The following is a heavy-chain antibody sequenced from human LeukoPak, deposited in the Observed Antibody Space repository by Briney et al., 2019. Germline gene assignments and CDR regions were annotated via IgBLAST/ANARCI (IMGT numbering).Heavy chain of an antibody. J-gene: IGHJ4*02. CDR3: ARDVDYGDYRLFDY. V-gene: IGHV3-33*01. CDR2: IWYDGSNK. Sequence: GGSLRLSCAASGFTFSSYGMHWVRQAPGKGLEWVAVIWYDGSNKYYADSVKGRFTISRDNSKNTLYLQMNSLRAEDTAVYYCARDVDYGDYRLFDYWGQGTLVTVSS. CDR1: GFTFSSYG. D-gene: IGHD4-17*01.